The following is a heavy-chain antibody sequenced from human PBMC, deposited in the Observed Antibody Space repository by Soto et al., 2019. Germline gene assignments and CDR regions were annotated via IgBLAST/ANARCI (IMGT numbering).Heavy chain of an antibody. CDR2: ISYDGSNK. CDR3: AKLQFKYDSSGYFDY. D-gene: IGHD3-22*01. CDR1: GFTFSNYG. J-gene: IGHJ4*02. Sequence: GGSLRLSCAASGFTFSNYGMHWVRQAPGKGLEWVAVISYDGSNKYYADSVKGRFTISRDNSKNTLYLQMNSLRAEDTAVYYCAKLQFKYDSSGYFDYWGQGTLVTVSS. V-gene: IGHV3-30*18.